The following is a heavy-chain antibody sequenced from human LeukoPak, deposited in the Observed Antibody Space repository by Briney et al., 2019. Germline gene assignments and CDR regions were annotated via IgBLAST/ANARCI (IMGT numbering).Heavy chain of an antibody. D-gene: IGHD3-10*01. J-gene: IGHJ5*02. V-gene: IGHV4-39*07. Sequence: SETLSLTCTVSGGSISSSSYYWGWIRQPPGKGLEWIGSIYYSGSTYYNPSLKSRVTISVDTSKNQFSLKLSSVAPEDTAVYYCARESSARFGEGNWFDPWGQGTLVTVSS. CDR1: GGSISSSSYY. CDR2: IYYSGST. CDR3: ARESSARFGEGNWFDP.